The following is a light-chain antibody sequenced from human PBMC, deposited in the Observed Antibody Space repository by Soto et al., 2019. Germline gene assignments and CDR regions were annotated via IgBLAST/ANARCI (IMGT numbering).Light chain of an antibody. CDR2: YAS. CDR3: QHYSNWPPT. V-gene: IGKV3-15*01. Sequence: EVVMTQSPATLSVSPGERVTLSYRASESVHSNLAWYQQKPGQGPSLLIYYASTRVTGVPDRFSGSGSGTEFTLTISSLQSEDFGVYYCQHYSNWPPTFGPGTKVEIK. J-gene: IGKJ3*01. CDR1: ESVHSN.